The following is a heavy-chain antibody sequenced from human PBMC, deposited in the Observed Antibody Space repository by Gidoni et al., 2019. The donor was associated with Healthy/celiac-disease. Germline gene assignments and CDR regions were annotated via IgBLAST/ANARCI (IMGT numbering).Heavy chain of an antibody. D-gene: IGHD3-16*02. CDR2: IYYSGST. CDR1: GGSISSYY. J-gene: IGHJ4*02. Sequence: QVQLQESGPGLVKPSATLSLTCTVSGGSISSYYWSWIRQPPGKGLEWIGYIYYSGSTNYNPSLKRRVTISVDTSKNQFSLKLSSVTAADTAVYYCARVTGSVFGGVIVIPKDDYYFDYWGQGTLVTVSS. CDR3: ARVTGSVFGGVIVIPKDDYYFDY. V-gene: IGHV4-59*01.